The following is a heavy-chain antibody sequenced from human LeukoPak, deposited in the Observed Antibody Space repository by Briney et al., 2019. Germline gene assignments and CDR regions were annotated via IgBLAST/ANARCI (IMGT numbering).Heavy chain of an antibody. Sequence: EASVKVSCKASGYTFTSYYMHWVRQAPGQGLEWMGIINPSGGSTNYAQTFQGRVTMTRDTSTSTVDMELSSLRSEDTAVYYCARDGFGNWFVLWGQGTLVTVSS. CDR1: GYTFTSYY. V-gene: IGHV1-46*01. J-gene: IGHJ5*02. CDR3: ARDGFGNWFVL. D-gene: IGHD3-10*01. CDR2: INPSGGST.